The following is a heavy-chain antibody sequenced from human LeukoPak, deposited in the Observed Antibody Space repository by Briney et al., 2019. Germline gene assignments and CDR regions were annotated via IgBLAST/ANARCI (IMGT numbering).Heavy chain of an antibody. CDR3: ARGGGPLWFGDLEFDP. CDR2: INHSGST. J-gene: IGHJ5*02. D-gene: IGHD3-10*01. V-gene: IGHV4-34*01. Sequence: SETLSLTCAVYGGSFSGYYWSWIRQPPGKGLEWIGEINHSGSTNYNPSLKSRVTISVDTSKNQFSLKLSSVTAADTAVYYCARGGGPLWFGDLEFDPWGQGTLVTVSS. CDR1: GGSFSGYY.